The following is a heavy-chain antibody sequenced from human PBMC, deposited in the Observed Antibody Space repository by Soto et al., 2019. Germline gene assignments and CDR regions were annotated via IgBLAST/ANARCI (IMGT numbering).Heavy chain of an antibody. CDR2: IYYSGST. J-gene: IGHJ4*02. CDR1: GGSISSGYYY. V-gene: IGHV4-30-4*01. D-gene: IGHD5-18*01. CDR3: ASRQMDKAMLDY. Sequence: SETLSLTCTGSGGSISSGYYYWSWIRQPPGKGLEWIGYIYYSGSTYYNPSLKSRVTISVDTYKNQFSLKLSSVTAADTAVYYCASRQMDKAMLDYWGQGTLLTVSS.